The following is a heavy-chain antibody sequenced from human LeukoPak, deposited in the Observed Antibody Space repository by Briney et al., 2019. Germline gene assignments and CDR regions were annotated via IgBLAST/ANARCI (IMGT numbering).Heavy chain of an antibody. Sequence: PGGSLRLSCAASGFTFSSYAMHWVRQAPGKGLEWVAVISYDGSNKYYADSVKGRFTISRDNSKNTLYLQMNSLRAEDTAVYYCAKSDFWSGYYGYWGQGTLVTVSS. J-gene: IGHJ4*02. D-gene: IGHD3-3*01. CDR3: AKSDFWSGYYGY. CDR2: ISYDGSNK. V-gene: IGHV3-30-3*02. CDR1: GFTFSSYA.